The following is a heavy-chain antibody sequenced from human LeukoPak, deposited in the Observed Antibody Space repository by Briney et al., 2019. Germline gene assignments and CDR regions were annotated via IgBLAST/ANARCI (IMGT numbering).Heavy chain of an antibody. CDR3: AREKYCSGGSCYSDYFDY. D-gene: IGHD2-15*01. CDR1: GDSVSSNSAA. V-gene: IGHV6-1*01. Sequence: SQTLSLTCAISGDSVSSNSAAWNWIRQSSSRGLEWLGRTYYRSKWYNDYAVSVKSRITINPDTSKNQFSLQLNSVTPEDTAVYYCAREKYCSGGSCYSDYFDYWGQGTLVTVSS. J-gene: IGHJ4*02. CDR2: TYYRSKWYN.